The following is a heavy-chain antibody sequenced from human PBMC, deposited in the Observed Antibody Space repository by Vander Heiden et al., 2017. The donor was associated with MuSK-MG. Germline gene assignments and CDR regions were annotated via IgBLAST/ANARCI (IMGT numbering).Heavy chain of an antibody. D-gene: IGHD3-3*01. CDR2: IYPGDSDT. Sequence: EVQLVQSGAEVKKPGESLKISCKGSGYSFTSYWIGWVRQMPGKGLEWMGIIYPGDSDTRYSPSFQGQVTISADKSISTAYLQWSSLKASDTAMYYCARPLTYYDFWSGYLGAFDIWGQGTMVTVSS. CDR3: ARPLTYYDFWSGYLGAFDI. V-gene: IGHV5-51*01. CDR1: GYSFTSYW. J-gene: IGHJ3*02.